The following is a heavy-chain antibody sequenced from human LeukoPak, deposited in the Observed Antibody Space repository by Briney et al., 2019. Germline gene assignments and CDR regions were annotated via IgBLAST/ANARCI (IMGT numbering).Heavy chain of an antibody. D-gene: IGHD2-15*01. CDR1: GGSFSGYY. CDR3: ARHRGYCSGGSCSTSFDY. J-gene: IGHJ4*02. Sequence: RPSETLSLTCAVYGGSFSGYYWSWIRQPPGKGLEWIGEINHSGSTNYNPSLRSRVTISVDTSKNQFSLKLSSVTAADTAVYYCARHRGYCSGGSCSTSFDYWGQGTLVTVSS. V-gene: IGHV4-34*01. CDR2: INHSGST.